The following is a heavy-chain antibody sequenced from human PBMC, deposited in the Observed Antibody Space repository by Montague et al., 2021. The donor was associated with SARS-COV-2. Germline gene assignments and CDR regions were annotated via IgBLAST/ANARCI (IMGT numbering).Heavy chain of an antibody. D-gene: IGHD2-2*01. CDR2: INHSGTA. CDR1: GGSFSGYY. Sequence: SETLSLTCAVYGGSFSGYYWSWLRQSPGKGLEWIADINHSGTANYNPSLKSRVSISVDTSKNQSTLKLNSVTAADTAMYYCVKEQEVVRAARTLVAFDLWGQGTVVTVSS. V-gene: IGHV4-34*01. J-gene: IGHJ3*01. CDR3: VKEQEVVRAARTLVAFDL.